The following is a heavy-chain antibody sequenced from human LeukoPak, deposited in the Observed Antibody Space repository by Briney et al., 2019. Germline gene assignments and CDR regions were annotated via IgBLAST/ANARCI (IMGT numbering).Heavy chain of an antibody. CDR3: ARDFIAAADQSGFDP. Sequence: ASVKVSCKASGYTFTSYAMNWVRQAPGQGLEWMGWINTNTGNPTYAQGFTGRFVFSLDTSVSTAYLQISSLRAEDTAVYYCARDFIAAADQSGFDPWGQGTLVTVSS. J-gene: IGHJ5*02. CDR2: INTNTGNP. D-gene: IGHD6-13*01. V-gene: IGHV7-4-1*02. CDR1: GYTFTSYA.